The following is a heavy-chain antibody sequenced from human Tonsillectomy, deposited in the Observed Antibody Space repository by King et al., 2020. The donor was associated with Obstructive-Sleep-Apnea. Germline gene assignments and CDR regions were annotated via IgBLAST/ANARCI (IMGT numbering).Heavy chain of an antibody. J-gene: IGHJ4*02. Sequence: VTLNESGPVLVKPTEILTLTCTVSGVSLRNVGMSVSWIRQPPGKALAWLAHIFSNDEKSHSKSLKSRLPISKDTSRSQVVLTKTNMDPVDTATYYCARIGYCSKTSCLNYDYWGQGTLVTVSS. V-gene: IGHV2-26*01. CDR3: ARIGYCSKTSCLNYDY. D-gene: IGHD2-2*01. CDR1: GVSLRNVGMS. CDR2: IFSNDEK.